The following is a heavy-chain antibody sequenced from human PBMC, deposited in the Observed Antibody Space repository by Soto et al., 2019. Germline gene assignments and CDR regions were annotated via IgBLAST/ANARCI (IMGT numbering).Heavy chain of an antibody. J-gene: IGHJ4*02. CDR1: GGSISSYY. V-gene: IGHV4-59*08. CDR2: IYYSGST. D-gene: IGHD2-15*01. Sequence: PSETLSLTCTVSGGSISSYYWSWIRQPPGKGLEWIGYIYYSGSTNYNPSLKSRVTISVDTSKNQFSLKLSSVTAADTAVYYCARRYCSGGSCYLFDYWGQGTLVTVSS. CDR3: ARRYCSGGSCYLFDY.